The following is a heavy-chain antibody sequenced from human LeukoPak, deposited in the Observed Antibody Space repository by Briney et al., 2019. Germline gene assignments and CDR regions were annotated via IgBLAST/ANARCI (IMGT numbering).Heavy chain of an antibody. CDR1: GYTFTGYY. CDR2: INPNSGGT. V-gene: IGHV1-2*06. D-gene: IGHD6-19*01. CDR3: ERDQGAVAGPPWLPYFDY. J-gene: IGHJ4*02. Sequence: ASVKVSCKASGYTFTGYYMNWVRQAPGQGLEWMGRINPNSGGTNYAQKFQGRVTMTRDTSISTAYMELSRLRSDDTAVYYCERDQGAVAGPPWLPYFDYWGQGTLVTVSS.